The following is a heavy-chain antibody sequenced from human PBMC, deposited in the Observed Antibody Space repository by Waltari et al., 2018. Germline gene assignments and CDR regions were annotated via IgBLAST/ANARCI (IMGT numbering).Heavy chain of an antibody. V-gene: IGHV3-7*01. D-gene: IGHD3-10*01. J-gene: IGHJ5*02. CDR3: ARGVASMIRGVVDWFDP. CDR2: INQDGSEK. CDR1: GFSFGSYW. Sequence: EVQLVESGGGLVQPGGSLSLSCAASGFSFGSYWMSWVRQAPGKGLEWVANINQDGSEKHYVDSVKGRFTVSRDNAKSSLYLQMNSLRADDTAVYYCARGVASMIRGVVDWFDPWGQGTLVTVSS.